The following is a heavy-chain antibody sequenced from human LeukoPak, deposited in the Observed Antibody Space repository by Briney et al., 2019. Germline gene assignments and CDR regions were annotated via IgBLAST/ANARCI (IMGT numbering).Heavy chain of an antibody. CDR1: GLSSNTYG. J-gene: IGHJ6*02. Sequence: GGSLRLSCAAFGLSSNTYGMQWVRQAPGKGLEWVAMISYHGRNTYYADSVRGRFTISRDNSNNTLYLQIDSLRVEDTAIYYCAKDRYPTAVTSNGMDVWGQGTTVTASS. D-gene: IGHD4-17*01. V-gene: IGHV3-30*18. CDR2: ISYHGRNT. CDR3: AKDRYPTAVTSNGMDV.